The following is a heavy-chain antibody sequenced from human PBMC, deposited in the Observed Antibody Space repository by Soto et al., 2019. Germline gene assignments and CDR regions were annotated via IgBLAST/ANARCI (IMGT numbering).Heavy chain of an antibody. CDR3: AKDLGIAVALDY. CDR1: GFTFSSYG. Sequence: QVQLVESGGGVVQPGRSLRLSCAASGFTFSSYGMHWVRQAPGKGLEWVAVISFDETNKYYADSVKGRFTISRDNSRNTLYLQMNSLRAEDTAVYYCAKDLGIAVALDYWGQGTLVPVSS. J-gene: IGHJ4*02. V-gene: IGHV3-30*18. D-gene: IGHD6-19*01. CDR2: ISFDETNK.